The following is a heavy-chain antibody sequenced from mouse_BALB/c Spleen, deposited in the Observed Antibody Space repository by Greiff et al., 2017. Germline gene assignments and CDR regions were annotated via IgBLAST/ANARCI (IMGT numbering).Heavy chain of an antibody. Sequence: EVKLMESGPGLVKPSQSLSLTCSVTGYSITSGYYWNWIRQFPGNKLEWMGYISYDGNNNYNPSLKNRISITRDTSKNQFFLKLNSVTTEDTATYYCARGYGSSHYAMDYWGQGTSVTVSS. CDR1: GYSITSGYY. J-gene: IGHJ4*01. CDR2: ISYDGNN. CDR3: ARGYGSSHYAMDY. V-gene: IGHV3-6*02. D-gene: IGHD1-1*01.